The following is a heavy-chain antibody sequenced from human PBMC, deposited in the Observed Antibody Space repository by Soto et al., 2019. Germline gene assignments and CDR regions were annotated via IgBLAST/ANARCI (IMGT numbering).Heavy chain of an antibody. Sequence: QAQLVESGGGVVQPGRSLRLSCAASGFAFSSYGMHWVRQAPGTGLEWVAVISYDGSLQHYADSVKGRFTISRDNAXNMVLLQMSSLIAEDTAVYYCVSDRGYGHASVPYSWGQGTLVSVSS. D-gene: IGHD5-18*01. V-gene: IGHV3-30*03. CDR2: ISYDGSLQ. J-gene: IGHJ4*02. CDR3: VSDRGYGHASVPYS. CDR1: GFAFSSYG.